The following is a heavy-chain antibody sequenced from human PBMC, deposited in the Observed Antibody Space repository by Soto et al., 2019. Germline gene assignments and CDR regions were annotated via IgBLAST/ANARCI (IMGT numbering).Heavy chain of an antibody. CDR1: GFTFSTYW. CDR2: INTDGSSA. Sequence: EVQLVESGGGLVQPGGSMRLSCSASGFTFSTYWMHWVRQAPGKGLVWVSRINTDGSSANYADSVRGRFTISRDNAKNTLFLQMSGLGAEDTAVYYCVRYLDRYIEARGDYWGQGTLVTVSS. J-gene: IGHJ4*02. CDR3: VRYLDRYIEARGDY. V-gene: IGHV3-74*01. D-gene: IGHD3-10*01.